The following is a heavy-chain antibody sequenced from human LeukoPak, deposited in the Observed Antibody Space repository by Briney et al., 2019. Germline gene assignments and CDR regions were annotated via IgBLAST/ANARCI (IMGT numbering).Heavy chain of an antibody. CDR3: AKDLGYSDDY. Sequence: PGGSLRLSCAASGFTFSSYAMSWVRQAPGKGLEWVSAISGSGGSTYYADSVKGRFTISRDNSRNTLSLQMNSLRAEDTAVYYCAKDLGYSDDYWGQGTLVTVSS. D-gene: IGHD5-18*01. CDR1: GFTFSSYA. J-gene: IGHJ4*02. CDR2: ISGSGGST. V-gene: IGHV3-23*01.